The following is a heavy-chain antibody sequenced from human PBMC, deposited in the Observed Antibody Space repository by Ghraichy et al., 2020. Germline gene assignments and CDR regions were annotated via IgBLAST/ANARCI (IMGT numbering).Heavy chain of an antibody. Sequence: GGSLRLSCAASGFTFSSYAMSWVRQAPGKGLEWVSAISGSGGSTYYADSVKGRFTISRDNSKNTLYLQMNSLRAEDTAVYYCAKDSHNLIAVAEGSDAFDIWGQGTMVTVSS. CDR2: ISGSGGST. CDR1: GFTFSSYA. V-gene: IGHV3-23*01. J-gene: IGHJ3*02. D-gene: IGHD6-19*01. CDR3: AKDSHNLIAVAEGSDAFDI.